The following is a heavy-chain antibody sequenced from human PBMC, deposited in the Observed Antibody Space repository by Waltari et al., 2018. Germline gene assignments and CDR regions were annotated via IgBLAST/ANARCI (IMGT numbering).Heavy chain of an antibody. V-gene: IGHV3-33*01. Sequence: QVQLVESGGGVVQPGTALRLSCVASGSPFSRPGMTWALRAPGQGPGKGREGVAGIWYDGSKKFYADSVKGRFTISRDDSKNTLYLEMNSLRAEDTAVYYCARDISYYSLDKWGQGTLVTVSS. D-gene: IGHD3-22*01. CDR2: IWYDGSKK. J-gene: IGHJ4*02. CDR3: ARDISYYSLDK. CDR1: GSPFSRPG.